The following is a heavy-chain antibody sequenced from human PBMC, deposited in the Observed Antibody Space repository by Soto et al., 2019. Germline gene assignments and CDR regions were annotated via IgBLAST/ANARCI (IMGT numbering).Heavy chain of an antibody. CDR2: MYYSGST. CDR1: GGSISSSAYF. V-gene: IGHV4-61*05. D-gene: IGHD3-10*01. CDR3: ARLLWFGDPISWFDP. Sequence: SETLSLTCTVSGGSISSSAYFWGWIRQSPGKGLEWIGYMYYSGSTNYNPSLKSRVTISVDTSKNQFSLKLSSVTAADTAVYYCARLLWFGDPISWFDPWGQGTLVTVSS. J-gene: IGHJ5*02.